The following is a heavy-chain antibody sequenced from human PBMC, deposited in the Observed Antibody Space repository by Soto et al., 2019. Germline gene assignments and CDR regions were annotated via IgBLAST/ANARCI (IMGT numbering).Heavy chain of an antibody. D-gene: IGHD3-16*01. CDR2: IYYSGGT. CDR1: GGSISSGGYY. CDR3: ALRLGDPGRLYFDY. Sequence: QVQLQESGPGLVKPSQTLSLTCTVSGGSISSGGYYCSWIRQHPGKGLEWIGYIYYSGGTYYNPSLKSRVSISVDTSKNQFSLKLSSVTAADTAVYYCALRLGDPGRLYFDYWGQGTLVTVSS. V-gene: IGHV4-31*03. J-gene: IGHJ4*02.